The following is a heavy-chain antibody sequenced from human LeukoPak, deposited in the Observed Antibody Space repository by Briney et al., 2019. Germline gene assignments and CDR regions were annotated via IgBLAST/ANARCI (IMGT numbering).Heavy chain of an antibody. CDR2: IYHSGST. Sequence: SETLSLTCAVSGYSISNGYYWGWIRQPPGKGLEWIGSIYHSGSTYYNPSLKSRVTISVDTSKNQFSLKLSSVTAADTAVYYCARSVGAGFDYWGQGTLVTVSS. V-gene: IGHV4-38-2*01. D-gene: IGHD1-26*01. CDR3: ARSVGAGFDY. J-gene: IGHJ4*02. CDR1: GYSISNGYY.